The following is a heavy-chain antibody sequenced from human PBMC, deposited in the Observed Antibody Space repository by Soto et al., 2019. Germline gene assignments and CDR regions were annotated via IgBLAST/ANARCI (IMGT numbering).Heavy chain of an antibody. CDR3: ARARRYCGGDCYSPARRYYYYGMDV. V-gene: IGHV4-59*01. CDR2: IYYSGST. Sequence: SETLSLTCTVSGGSISSYYWSWIRQPPGKGLEWIGYIYYSGSTNYNPSLKSRVTISVDTSKNQFSLKLSSVTAADTAVYYCARARRYCGGDCYSPARRYYYYGMDVWGQGTTVTVSS. J-gene: IGHJ6*02. D-gene: IGHD2-21*02. CDR1: GGSISSYY.